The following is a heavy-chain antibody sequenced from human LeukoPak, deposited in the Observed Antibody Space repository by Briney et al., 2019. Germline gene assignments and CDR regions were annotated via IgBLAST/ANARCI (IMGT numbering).Heavy chain of an antibody. D-gene: IGHD1-26*01. CDR2: IYYSGST. CDR1: GGSISSGDYY. V-gene: IGHV4-30-4*01. CDR3: ARARGIVGADYFDY. J-gene: IGHJ4*02. Sequence: SQTLSLTCTVSGGSISSGDYYWSWIRQPPGKGREWIGYIYYSGSTYYNPSLKSRVTISVDTSKNQFSLKLSSVTAADTAVYYCARARGIVGADYFDYWGQGTLVTVSS.